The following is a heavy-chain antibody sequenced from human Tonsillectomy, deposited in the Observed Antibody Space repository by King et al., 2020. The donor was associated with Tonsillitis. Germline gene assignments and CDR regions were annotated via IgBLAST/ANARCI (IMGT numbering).Heavy chain of an antibody. CDR1: GFTFSSYS. J-gene: IGHJ4*02. CDR3: ARDQQLIR. CDR2: ISSSSSYI. Sequence: VQLVESGGGLVKPGGSLRLSCAASGFTFSSYSMNWVRQAPEKGLEWVSSISSSSSYIYYADSVKGRFTISRDNANNSLYLQMNSPRAEDTAVYYCARDQQLIRWGQGTLVTVSS. D-gene: IGHD6-13*01. V-gene: IGHV3-21*01.